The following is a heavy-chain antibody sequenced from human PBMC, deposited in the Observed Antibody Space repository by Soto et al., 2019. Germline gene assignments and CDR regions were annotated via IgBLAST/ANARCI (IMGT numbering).Heavy chain of an antibody. CDR2: IHYSGSI. CDR1: GGSISYEYYH. CDR3: AREDDGGDRDYYGLDV. V-gene: IGHV4-30-4*08. Sequence: TLSLTCTVCGGSISYEYYHWTWIRQSPGKGLEWIGYIHYSGSIIYNPSFKSRVTISVDTSKNQFSLQLSSVTAADTAVYFCAREDDGGDRDYYGLDVWGQGTTVTVS. J-gene: IGHJ6*02. D-gene: IGHD2-21*02.